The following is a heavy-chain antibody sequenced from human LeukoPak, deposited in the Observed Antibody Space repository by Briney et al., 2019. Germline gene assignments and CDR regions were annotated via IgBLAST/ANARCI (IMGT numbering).Heavy chain of an antibody. CDR3: AKDSPYAYYGSGSYWGY. J-gene: IGHJ4*02. CDR1: GFTFSSYA. CDR2: ISGSGST. D-gene: IGHD3-10*01. Sequence: GGSLRLSCAASGFTFSSYAMSWVRQAPGKGLEWVSAISGSGSTYYADSVKGRFTISRDNSKNTLYLQMNSLRAEDTAVYYCAKDSPYAYYGSGSYWGYWGQGTLVTVSS. V-gene: IGHV3-23*01.